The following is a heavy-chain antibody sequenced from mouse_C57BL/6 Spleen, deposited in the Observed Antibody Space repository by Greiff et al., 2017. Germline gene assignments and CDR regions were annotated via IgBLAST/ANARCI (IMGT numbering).Heavy chain of an antibody. CDR2: IYPGSGST. D-gene: IGHD2-3*01. V-gene: IGHV1-55*01. J-gene: IGHJ4*01. Sequence: QVQLQQPGAELVKPGASVKMSCKASGYTFTSYWITWVKQRPGQGLEWIGDIYPGSGSTNYNEKFKSKATLTVDTSSSTAYMQLSSLTSEDSAVYSCAPSMSKRGYAMDYWGQGTSVTVAS. CDR3: APSMSKRGYAMDY. CDR1: GYTFTSYW.